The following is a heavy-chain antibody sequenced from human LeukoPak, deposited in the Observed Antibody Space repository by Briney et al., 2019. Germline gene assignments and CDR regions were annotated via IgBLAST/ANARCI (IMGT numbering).Heavy chain of an antibody. CDR1: GFTFSSYA. CDR3: ARVGYCSSTSCYRFDP. J-gene: IGHJ5*02. CDR2: ISSSSSYI. Sequence: GGSLRLSCAASGFTFSSYAMSWVRQAPGKGLEWVSSISSSSSYIYYADSVKGRFTISRDNAKNSLYLQMNSLRAEDTAVYYCARVGYCSSTSCYRFDPWGQGTLATVSS. V-gene: IGHV3-21*01. D-gene: IGHD2-2*03.